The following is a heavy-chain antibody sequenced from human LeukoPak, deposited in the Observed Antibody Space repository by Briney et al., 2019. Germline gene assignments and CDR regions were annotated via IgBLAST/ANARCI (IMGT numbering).Heavy chain of an antibody. J-gene: IGHJ4*02. CDR2: IYYTGST. V-gene: IGHV4-39*07. CDR1: GGSISSRSYY. Sequence: SETLSLTCTVSGGSISSRSYYWGWIRQPPGKGLEWIGSIYYTGSTYYNPSLKSRVTISVDRSKNQFSLKLSSVTAADTAVYYCASSTTYYFDYWGQGTLVTVSS. D-gene: IGHD1-1*01. CDR3: ASSTTYYFDY.